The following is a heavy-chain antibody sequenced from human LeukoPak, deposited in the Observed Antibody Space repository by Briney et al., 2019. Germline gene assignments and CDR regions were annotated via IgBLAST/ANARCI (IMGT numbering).Heavy chain of an antibody. V-gene: IGHV1-46*01. CDR3: ARVGYGSGSYYPTYYFDY. CDR1: GYTFTSYY. D-gene: IGHD3-10*01. Sequence: ASVKVSCKASGYTFTSYYMHWVRQAPGQGLEWMGQINPSDGSTKYAQKFQGRVTMTRDMSTSTAHMELSSLRSEDTAVYYCARVGYGSGSYYPTYYFDYWGQGTLVTVSS. J-gene: IGHJ4*02. CDR2: INPSDGST.